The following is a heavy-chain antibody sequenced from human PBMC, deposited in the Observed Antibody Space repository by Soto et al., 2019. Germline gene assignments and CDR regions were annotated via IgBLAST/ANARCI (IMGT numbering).Heavy chain of an antibody. J-gene: IGHJ6*02. V-gene: IGHV3-23*01. D-gene: IGHD1-26*01. Sequence: VQLLESGGGLVQPGGSLRLSCAASGFTFSTYAMTWVRQAPGKGLKWVSALSASGATTYHADSVKGRFTISRDNSXXXXXXXXXXXXXXXXXXXXXXXGXSGSQYYYYGMDVWGQGTTVTVSS. CDR2: LSASGATT. CDR1: GFTFSTYA. CDR3: XXGXSGSQYYYYGMDV.